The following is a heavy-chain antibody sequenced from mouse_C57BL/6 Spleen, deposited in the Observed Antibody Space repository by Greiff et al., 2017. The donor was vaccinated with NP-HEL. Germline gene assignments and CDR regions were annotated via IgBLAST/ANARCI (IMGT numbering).Heavy chain of an antibody. CDR3: ARHEGYYYYGSSLYYFDY. Sequence: EVKLEESGGGLVKPGGSLKLSCAASGFTFSSYTMSWVRQTPEKRLEWVATISGGGGNTYYPDSVKGRFTISRDNAKNTLYLQMSSLRSEDTALYYCARHEGYYYYGSSLYYFDYWGQGTTLTVSS. V-gene: IGHV5-9*01. D-gene: IGHD1-1*01. J-gene: IGHJ2*01. CDR2: ISGGGGNT. CDR1: GFTFSSYT.